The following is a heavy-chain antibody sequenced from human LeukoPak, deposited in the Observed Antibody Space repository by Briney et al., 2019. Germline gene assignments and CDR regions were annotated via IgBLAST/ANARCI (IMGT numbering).Heavy chain of an antibody. V-gene: IGHV3-15*07. Sequence: GGSLRLSCAASGFTFNDAWMNWVRQAPGKGLEWVGRIKRKTDGGTTGYAAPVKGRFTISRDDSKNTLYLQMNSLKTEDTAVYYCTTGNWGPHWGQGTLVTVSS. CDR2: IKRKTDGGTT. D-gene: IGHD7-27*01. CDR3: TTGNWGPH. CDR1: GFTFNDAW. J-gene: IGHJ4*02.